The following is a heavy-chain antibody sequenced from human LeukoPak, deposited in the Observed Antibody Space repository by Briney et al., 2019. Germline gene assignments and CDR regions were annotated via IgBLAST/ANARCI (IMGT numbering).Heavy chain of an antibody. CDR3: AKDMSYSDHYYMDV. CDR2: IKQDGSEK. CDR1: GFTFSSYW. D-gene: IGHD2-21*01. J-gene: IGHJ6*03. V-gene: IGHV3-7*03. Sequence: GGSLRLSCAASGFTFSSYWMSWVRQAPGKGLEWVANIKQDGSEKYYVDSVKGRFAISRDNAKNSLYLQMNSLRAEDTALYYCAKDMSYSDHYYMDVWGKGPRSPSP.